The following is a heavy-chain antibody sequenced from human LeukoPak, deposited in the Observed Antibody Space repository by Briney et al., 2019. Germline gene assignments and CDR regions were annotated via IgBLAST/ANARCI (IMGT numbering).Heavy chain of an antibody. D-gene: IGHD1-26*01. J-gene: IGHJ4*02. CDR2: ISGSGDTT. CDR3: AKSRGESRGASNY. CDR1: GFTFSSYA. Sequence: GGSLRLSCAASGFTFSSYAMNWVRQAPGKGLEWVSFISGSGDTTYYADSVKGRFTISRDSSKNTLYLQMNSLRAEDTAVYYCAKSRGESRGASNYWGRGTLVTVSS. V-gene: IGHV3-23*01.